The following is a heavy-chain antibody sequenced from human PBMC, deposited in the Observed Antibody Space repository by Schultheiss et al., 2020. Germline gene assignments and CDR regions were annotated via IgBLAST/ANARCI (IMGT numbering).Heavy chain of an antibody. D-gene: IGHD4-17*01. CDR3: ARESNGDYVNS. Sequence: SETLSLTCTVSGGSISTGGYFWSWIRQRPGKGLEWIGYIYNSGSTYSNPSLKSRVTMSVDKSKNQFSLRLSSVTAADTAVYYCARESNGDYVNSWGQGTLVTIAS. CDR2: IYNSGST. J-gene: IGHJ4*02. V-gene: IGHV4-31*03. CDR1: GGSISTGGYF.